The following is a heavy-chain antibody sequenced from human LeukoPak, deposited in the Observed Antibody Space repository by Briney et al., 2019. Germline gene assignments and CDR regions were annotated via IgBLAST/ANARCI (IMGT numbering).Heavy chain of an antibody. J-gene: IGHJ4*02. V-gene: IGHV4-39*01. D-gene: IGHD5-18*01. CDR1: DGSISTSSYH. Sequence: SETLTLTCTVSDGSISTSSYHWAWIRQPPGKGLEWIGSIYYGGDTYYTPSLKSRVTISVETSKNQFSVKLSSATAADTAPYYCARQFGSFGQGYFDYWGQGTLVTVSS. CDR2: IYYGGDT. CDR3: ARQFGSFGQGYFDY.